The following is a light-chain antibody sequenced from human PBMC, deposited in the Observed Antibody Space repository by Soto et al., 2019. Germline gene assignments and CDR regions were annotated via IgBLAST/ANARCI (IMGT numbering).Light chain of an antibody. CDR1: QSVGRW. J-gene: IGKJ1*01. CDR3: QQYNDYPRT. Sequence: DIQMTQSPSTLSTSVGDRVTITCRASQSVGRWLAWYQQKPGKAPKLLIYKASTLESEVPSRFSGSGSGTEFTLTISSLQPDDFATYYCQQYNDYPRTFGQGTKVDIK. CDR2: KAS. V-gene: IGKV1-5*03.